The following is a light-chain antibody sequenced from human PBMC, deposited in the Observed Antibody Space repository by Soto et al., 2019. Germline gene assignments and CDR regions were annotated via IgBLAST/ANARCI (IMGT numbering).Light chain of an antibody. J-gene: IGLJ1*01. CDR1: ISDIGSYDL. V-gene: IGLV2-23*02. CDR3: CSFADFTYV. Sequence: QSALTQPSSLSGSPGQSITISCTGTISDIGSYDLVSWYQQHPGTAPKLIIYEVTKRPSGVSTRFSGSKSGNTASLTISGLQAVDEADYYCCSFADFTYVFGTGTKV. CDR2: EVT.